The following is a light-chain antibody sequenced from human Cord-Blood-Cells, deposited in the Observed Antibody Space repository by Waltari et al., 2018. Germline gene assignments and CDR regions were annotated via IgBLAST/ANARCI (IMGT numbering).Light chain of an antibody. J-gene: IGLJ3*02. Sequence: NFMLTQPHSVSESPGKTVTIYCTRSSGSIASNYVQGYQQRPGSSPTTVIYEDNQRPSGVPDRFSGSIDSSSNSASLTISGLKTEDEADYYCQSYDSSNWVFGGGTKLTVL. CDR2: EDN. CDR1: SGSIASNY. CDR3: QSYDSSNWV. V-gene: IGLV6-57*01.